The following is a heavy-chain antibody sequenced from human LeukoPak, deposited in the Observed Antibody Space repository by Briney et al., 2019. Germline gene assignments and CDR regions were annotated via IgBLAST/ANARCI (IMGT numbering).Heavy chain of an antibody. Sequence: PGGSLRLSCAASGFTVSSNYMSWVRQAPGKGLGWVSVIYSGGSTYYADSVKGRFTISRDNSKNTLYLQMNSLRAEDTAVYYCARHVWFGEQYYYGMDVWGQGTTVTVSS. CDR1: GFTVSSNY. V-gene: IGHV3-66*04. CDR3: ARHVWFGEQYYYGMDV. D-gene: IGHD3-10*01. CDR2: IYSGGST. J-gene: IGHJ6*02.